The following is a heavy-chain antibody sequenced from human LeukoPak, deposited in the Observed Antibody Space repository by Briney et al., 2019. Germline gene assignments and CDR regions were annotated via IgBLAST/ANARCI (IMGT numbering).Heavy chain of an antibody. D-gene: IGHD6-19*01. CDR3: ARDAIAVAGTSCN. V-gene: IGHV3-66*01. CDR2: IYSGGST. CDR1: GFTVSSNY. J-gene: IGHJ4*01. Sequence: PGGSLRLSCAASGFTVSSNYMSWVRQAPGKGLEWVSVIYSGGSTYYADSVTGRFTISRDNSKNTLYLQMNSLRAEDTAVYYCARDAIAVAGTSCNWGHESLGSVSS.